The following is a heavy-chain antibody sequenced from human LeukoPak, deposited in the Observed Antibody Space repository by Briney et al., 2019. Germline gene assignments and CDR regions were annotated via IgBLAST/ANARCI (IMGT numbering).Heavy chain of an antibody. J-gene: IGHJ4*02. V-gene: IGHV5-51*01. Sequence: GESLKISCKGSGYSFSNYWIGWVRQRPGKGLEWMGIIFPGDSDIRYSASFQGHVTISVDKSITTAYLQWSSLEASDTATYYCARRGRGGSGSLYYFDYWGQGTLVTVSS. CDR2: IFPGDSDI. CDR3: ARRGRGGSGSLYYFDY. CDR1: GYSFSNYW. D-gene: IGHD3-10*01.